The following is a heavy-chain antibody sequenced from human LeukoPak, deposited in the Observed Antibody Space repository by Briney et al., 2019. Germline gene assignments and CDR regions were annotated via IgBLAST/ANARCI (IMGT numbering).Heavy chain of an antibody. Sequence: ASVKVSCKASGYTFTGYWMHGVRQAPGEGLEWMGWINPNSGGTNYAQKFQGRVTMTRDTSISTAYMELSRLRSDDTAVYYCAGADPFDPWGQGTLVTVSS. J-gene: IGHJ5*02. V-gene: IGHV1-2*02. CDR3: AGADPFDP. CDR2: INPNSGGT. CDR1: GYTFTGYW.